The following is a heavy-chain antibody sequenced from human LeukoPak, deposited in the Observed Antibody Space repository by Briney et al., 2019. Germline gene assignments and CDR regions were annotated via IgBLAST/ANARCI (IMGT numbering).Heavy chain of an antibody. CDR1: GESFSGYY. J-gene: IGHJ5*02. D-gene: IGHD6-13*01. CDR3: ARGRRSVAAAGRPRFDP. Sequence: SETLSLTCAVYGESFSGYYWSWIRQPPGKGLEWIGEINHSGSTNYNPSLKSRVTISVDTSKNQFSLKLSSVTAADTAVYYCARGRRSVAAAGRPRFDPWGQGTLVTVSS. CDR2: INHSGST. V-gene: IGHV4-34*01.